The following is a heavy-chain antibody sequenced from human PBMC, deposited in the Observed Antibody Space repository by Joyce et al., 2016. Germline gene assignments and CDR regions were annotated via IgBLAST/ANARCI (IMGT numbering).Heavy chain of an antibody. Sequence: QVQLQESGPRLVKPSETLSLTCNVSGDSISHHYWTWIRQPPGKGLECIGYVYYSGSANYNPSRKSRVTISVDTSKNQFSLKLSSVTAADSAVYYCARANVEMASVASYYFDYWGPGTLVTVSS. V-gene: IGHV4-59*11. CDR3: ARANVEMASVASYYFDY. CDR1: GDSISHHY. CDR2: VYYSGSA. J-gene: IGHJ4*02. D-gene: IGHD5-24*01.